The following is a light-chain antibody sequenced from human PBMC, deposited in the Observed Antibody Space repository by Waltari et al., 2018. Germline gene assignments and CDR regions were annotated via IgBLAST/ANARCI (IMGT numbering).Light chain of an antibody. J-gene: IGLJ3*02. CDR2: DDF. CDR3: QVWDDSSDHPV. V-gene: IGLV3-21*02. Sequence: SYVLSQPPSVSVAPGQTATVTCGGDNVGGKVMHWYKQKPGQAPLLVIYDDFDRPSGIPERFSASSSRDTATLTISRVVAGDEADYLCQVWDDSSDHPVFGGGTKLTVL. CDR1: NVGGKV.